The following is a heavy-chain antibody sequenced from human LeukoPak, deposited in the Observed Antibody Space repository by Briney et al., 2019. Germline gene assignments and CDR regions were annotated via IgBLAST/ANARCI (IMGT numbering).Heavy chain of an antibody. D-gene: IGHD6-13*01. J-gene: IGHJ4*02. Sequence: GGSLRLSCAASGFTVSSNYMSWVRQAPGKGLERVSVIYSGDSTYYADSVKGRFTISRDNSKNTLYLQMNSLRAEDTAVYYCARGGPAAGRFDYWGQGTLVTVSS. V-gene: IGHV3-66*01. CDR3: ARGGPAAGRFDY. CDR1: GFTVSSNY. CDR2: IYSGDST.